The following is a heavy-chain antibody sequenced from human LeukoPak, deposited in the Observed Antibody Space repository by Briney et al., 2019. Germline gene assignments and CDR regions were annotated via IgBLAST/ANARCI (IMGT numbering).Heavy chain of an antibody. D-gene: IGHD3-9*01. J-gene: IGHJ3*02. Sequence: PSETLSLTCTVSGGSISSYYWSWIRQPPGKGLEWIGYIYYSGSTNYNPPLKSRVTISVDTSKNQFSLKLSSVTAADTAVYYCARGFRYAKYYDILTGPIWGQGTMVTVSS. CDR1: GGSISSYY. CDR2: IYYSGST. V-gene: IGHV4-59*01. CDR3: ARGFRYAKYYDILTGPI.